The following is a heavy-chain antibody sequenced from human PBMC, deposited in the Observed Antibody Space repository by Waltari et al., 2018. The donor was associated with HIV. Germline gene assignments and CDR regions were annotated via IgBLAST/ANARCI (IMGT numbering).Heavy chain of an antibody. CDR2: IKQDGSEK. CDR3: ARGGFYGSGSKVN. V-gene: IGHV3-7*04. Sequence: EVQLVESGGGLVQPGGSLRLSCAASGFTFSSYWRSWVRQAPGKGLEWVGNIKQDGSEKYYVDSVNGRFTISRDNAENSLYLQMNSLRAEDTAVYYCARGGFYGSGSKVNWGQGTLVTVSS. D-gene: IGHD3-10*01. J-gene: IGHJ4*02. CDR1: GFTFSSYW.